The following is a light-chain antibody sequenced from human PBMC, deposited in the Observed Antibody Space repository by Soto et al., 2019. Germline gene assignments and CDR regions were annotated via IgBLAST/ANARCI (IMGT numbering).Light chain of an antibody. J-gene: IGKJ4*01. V-gene: IGKV4-1*01. CDR2: WAS. Sequence: DIVMTQSPDSLAVSLGERATINCKSSQSVFYSSNSKNYLAWYQQKPGQPPKLLIYWASARESGVPDRFSGSGSGTDFTLTISSLQAEDVAVYFCQKYFSSPPTFAGGTKVEIK. CDR3: QKYFSSPPT. CDR1: QSVFYSSNSKNY.